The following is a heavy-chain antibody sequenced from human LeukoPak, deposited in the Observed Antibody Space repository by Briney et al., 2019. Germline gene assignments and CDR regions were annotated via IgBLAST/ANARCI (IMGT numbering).Heavy chain of an antibody. D-gene: IGHD5-18*01. J-gene: IGHJ4*02. V-gene: IGHV1-3*01. CDR3: ARYRVGAAMVTGYFDY. CDR2: INAGNGNT. Sequence: ASVKVSCKASGYTFTSYAMHWVRQAPGQRLGWMGWINAGNGNTKYSQKFQGRVTITRDTSASTAYMELSSLRSEDTAVYYCARYRVGAAMVTGYFDYWGQGTLVTVSS. CDR1: GYTFTSYA.